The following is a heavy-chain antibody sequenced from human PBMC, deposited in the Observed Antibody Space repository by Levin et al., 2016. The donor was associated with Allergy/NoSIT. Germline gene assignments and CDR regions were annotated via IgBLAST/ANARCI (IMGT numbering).Heavy chain of an antibody. CDR2: INHSGST. CDR1: GGSFSGYY. D-gene: IGHD5-18*01. Sequence: SETLSLTCAVYGGSFSGYYWSWIRQPPGKGLEWIGEINHSGSTNYNPSLKSRVTISVDTSKNQFSLKLSSVTAADTAVYYCARAIRTSYSYGYGYYYGMDVWGQGTTVTVSS. J-gene: IGHJ6*02. CDR3: ARAIRTSYSYGYGYYYGMDV. V-gene: IGHV4-34*01.